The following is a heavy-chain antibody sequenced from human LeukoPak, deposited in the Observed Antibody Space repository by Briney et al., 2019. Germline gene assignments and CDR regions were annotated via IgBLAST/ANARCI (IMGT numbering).Heavy chain of an antibody. J-gene: IGHJ4*02. V-gene: IGHV1-2*02. Sequence: ASVKVSCKASGYTFTGYYMHWVRQAPGQGLEWMGWINPNSGGTNYAQKFQGRVTMTRDTSISTAYMELSRLKSDDTAVYYCARSRFLGTASFDYWGQGTLVTVSS. CDR1: GYTFTGYY. CDR2: INPNSGGT. CDR3: ARSRFLGTASFDY. D-gene: IGHD1-1*01.